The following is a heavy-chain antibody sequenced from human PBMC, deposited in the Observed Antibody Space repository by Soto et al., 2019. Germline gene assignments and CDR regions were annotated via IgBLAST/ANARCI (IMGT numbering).Heavy chain of an antibody. J-gene: IGHJ6*02. CDR1: GGTFSSYA. CDR3: ARPAGRYDYYYYGMDV. D-gene: IGHD6-19*01. Sequence: QVQLVQSGAEVKKPGSSVKVSCKASGGTFSSYAISWVRQAPGQGLEWMGGIIPIFGTANYAQKVQGRVTIPADESTSTAYMELSSLRSEDTAVYYCARPAGRYDYYYYGMDVWGQGTTVTGSS. CDR2: IIPIFGTA. V-gene: IGHV1-69*01.